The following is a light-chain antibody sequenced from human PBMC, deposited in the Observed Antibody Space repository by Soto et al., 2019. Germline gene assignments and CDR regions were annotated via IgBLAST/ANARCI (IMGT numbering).Light chain of an antibody. V-gene: IGLV1-44*01. CDR1: SSNIASNT. CDR2: SND. J-gene: IGLJ1*01. CDR3: ASWDDSLNGHV. Sequence: QRVLTQPPSACGTPGQRVTVSCSGSSSNIASNTVNWYQQLTGTAPKLLIYSNDQRPSGVPDRFSASKSGTSASLAISGLQSEDEADYYCASWDDSLNGHVFGTGTKLTVL.